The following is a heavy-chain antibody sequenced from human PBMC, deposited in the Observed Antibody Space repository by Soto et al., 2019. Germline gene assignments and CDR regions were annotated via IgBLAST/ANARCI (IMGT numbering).Heavy chain of an antibody. Sequence: SETLSLTCTVSGGSISSGGYYWSWIRQHPGKGLEWIGYIYYSGSTYYNPSLKSRVTISVDTSKNQFSLKLSSVTAADTAVYYCARSPADDLRDNWFDPWGQGTLVTVSS. CDR3: ARSPADDLRDNWFDP. J-gene: IGHJ5*02. CDR2: IYYSGST. CDR1: GGSISSGGYY. V-gene: IGHV4-31*03. D-gene: IGHD3-3*01.